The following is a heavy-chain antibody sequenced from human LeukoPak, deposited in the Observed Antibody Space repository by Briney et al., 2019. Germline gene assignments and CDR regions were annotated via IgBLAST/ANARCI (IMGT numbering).Heavy chain of an antibody. CDR2: ISSSSSYI. Sequence: GGSLSLSCAASGFTFSSYSMNGVRPAPGEGLEWVSSISSSSSYIYYADSVKGRFTISRDNAKNSLYLQMNSLRAEDTAVYYCARDSLAGGYWGQGTLVTVSS. J-gene: IGHJ4*02. D-gene: IGHD4-23*01. V-gene: IGHV3-21*01. CDR3: ARDSLAGGY. CDR1: GFTFSSYS.